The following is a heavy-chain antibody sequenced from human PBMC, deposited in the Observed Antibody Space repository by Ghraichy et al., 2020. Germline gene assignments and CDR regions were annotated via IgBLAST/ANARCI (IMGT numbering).Heavy chain of an antibody. CDR1: GGSISSSSYY. J-gene: IGHJ4*02. Sequence: SETLSLTCTVSGGSISSSSYYWGWIRQPPGKGLEWLGYIYYSGSTYYNPSLKSRVTISVDTSKNQFSLKLSSVTAADTAVYYCASINRGDSSGYLDYLDYRGQGTLVTVSS. CDR3: ASINRGDSSGYLDYLDY. D-gene: IGHD3-22*01. V-gene: IGHV4-39*01. CDR2: IYYSGST.